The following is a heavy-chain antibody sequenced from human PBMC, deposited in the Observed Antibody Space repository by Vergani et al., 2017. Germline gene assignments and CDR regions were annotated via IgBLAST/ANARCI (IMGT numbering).Heavy chain of an antibody. CDR2: INPKSGDT. J-gene: IGHJ2*01. V-gene: IGHV1-2*02. Sequence: QVQLVQSGAEVKKPGASVKVSCKASGYTFTDCYMHWVRQAPGQGLEWMGWINPKSGDTHYAQSFQDRVTLTRDTSIGAAYMELTSLRSDDTAVYFCARDPVGMTTVTQEAGYYWYFDLWGRGTLVTVSS. D-gene: IGHD4-17*01. CDR3: ARDPVGMTTVTQEAGYYWYFDL. CDR1: GYTFTDCY.